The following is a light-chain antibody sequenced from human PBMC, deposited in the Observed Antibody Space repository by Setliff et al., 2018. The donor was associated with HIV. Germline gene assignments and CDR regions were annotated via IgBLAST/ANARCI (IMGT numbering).Light chain of an antibody. CDR1: QSVLSSSNNKNY. V-gene: IGKV4-1*01. Sequence: DIVMTQSPDSLAVSLGERATINCKSSQSVLSSSNNKNYLAWYQQKPGQPPKLLIYWASTRESGVPDRFSGSGSGTDFTLTISSLQAEDVAVYYCQQYFGSFGQGTKV. CDR2: WAS. CDR3: QQYFGS. J-gene: IGKJ1*01.